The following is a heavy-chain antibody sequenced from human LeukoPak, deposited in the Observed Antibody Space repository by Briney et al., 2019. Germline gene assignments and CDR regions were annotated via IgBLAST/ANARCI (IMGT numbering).Heavy chain of an antibody. CDR3: ASGSGNWNYYYGMDV. D-gene: IGHD3-10*01. J-gene: IGHJ6*02. V-gene: IGHV3-53*04. CDR1: GFTVSSNH. Sequence: GGSLRLSCAASGFTVSSNHMSWVRQAPGKGLEWVSVIYSGGSTYYADSVKGRFTISRHNSKNKLYLQMNSLRAEDTAVYYCASGSGNWNYYYGMDVWGQGTTVTVSS. CDR2: IYSGGST.